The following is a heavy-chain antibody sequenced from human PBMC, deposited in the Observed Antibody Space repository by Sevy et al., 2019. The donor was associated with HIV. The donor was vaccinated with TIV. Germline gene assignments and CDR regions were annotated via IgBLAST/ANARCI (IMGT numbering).Heavy chain of an antibody. CDR3: ARRYCSGGSCQFDP. J-gene: IGHJ5*02. V-gene: IGHV1-18*04. D-gene: IGHD2-15*01. CDR2: ISAYNGNT. CDR1: GYTFTSYG. Sequence: ASVKVSCKASGYTFTSYGISWVRQAPGQGLEWMGWISAYNGNTNYAQKLQGRVTMTTDTSTSSAYMKLRSLRSDDTAVYYCARRYCSGGSCQFDPWGQGTLVTVSS.